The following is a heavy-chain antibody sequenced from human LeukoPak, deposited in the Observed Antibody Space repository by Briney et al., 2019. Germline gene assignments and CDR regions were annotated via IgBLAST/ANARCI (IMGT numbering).Heavy chain of an antibody. V-gene: IGHV1-24*01. CDR3: ARDQYWGSGWYRRWFDP. D-gene: IGHD6-19*01. CDR2: FDPEDGET. Sequence: ASVKVSCKVSGYTLTELSMHWVRQAPGKGLEWMGGFDPEDGETIYAQKFQGRVTMTEDTSTDTAYMELSSLRSEDTAVYYCARDQYWGSGWYRRWFDPWGQGTLVTVSS. CDR1: GYTLTELS. J-gene: IGHJ5*02.